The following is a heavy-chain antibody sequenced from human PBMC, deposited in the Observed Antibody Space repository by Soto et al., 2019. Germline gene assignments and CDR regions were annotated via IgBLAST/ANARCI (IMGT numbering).Heavy chain of an antibody. Sequence: ASVKVSCKASGYTFSDYYMHWVRQAPGQGLEWMGWISPKSGGTEYAQQFQGRVTMTTDTSTSTAYMELSNLRSDDTAIYYCARGTRTQFWFTFAFWGQGTLVTVYS. V-gene: IGHV1-2*02. D-gene: IGHD3-10*01. CDR1: GYTFSDYY. CDR3: ARGTRTQFWFTFAF. J-gene: IGHJ4*02. CDR2: ISPKSGGT.